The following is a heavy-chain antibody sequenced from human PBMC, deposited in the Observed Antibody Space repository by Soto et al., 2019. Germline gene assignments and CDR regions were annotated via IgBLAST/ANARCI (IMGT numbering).Heavy chain of an antibody. CDR3: ARHGSSWYYFDY. D-gene: IGHD6-13*01. CDR1: GYSFTSYW. CDR2: IDPSDSYT. Sequence: GESLKISCXGSGYSFTSYWISWVRQMPGKGLEWMGRIDPSDSYTNYSPSFQGHVTISADKSISTAYLQWSSLKASDTAMYYCARHGSSWYYFDYWGQGTLVTVSS. V-gene: IGHV5-10-1*01. J-gene: IGHJ4*02.